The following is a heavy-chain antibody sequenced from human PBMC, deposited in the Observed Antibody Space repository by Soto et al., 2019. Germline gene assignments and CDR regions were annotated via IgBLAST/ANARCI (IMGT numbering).Heavy chain of an antibody. J-gene: IGHJ6*02. CDR3: ATSRVVPAAVAAYYYYPMDV. CDR2: LDPEDGKT. D-gene: IGHD2-2*01. V-gene: IGHV1-24*01. CDR1: EYTLSELS. Sequence: QVQLVQSGAEVKKPGASVKVSCKVSEYTLSELSMHWVRQAPGKGLEWMGGLDPEDGKTVYAPKFQGRVTMTEDTSTATASIVLTTLRSEDTAVYYWATSRVVPAAVAAYYYYPMDVWGQGTTVTVSS.